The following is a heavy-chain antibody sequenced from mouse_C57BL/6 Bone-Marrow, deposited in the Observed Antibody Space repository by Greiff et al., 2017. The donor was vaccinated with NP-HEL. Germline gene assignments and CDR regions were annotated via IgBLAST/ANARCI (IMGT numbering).Heavy chain of an antibody. Sequence: VQLQQSGPELVKPGASVKISCKASGYAFSSSWMNWVKQRPGKGLEWIGRIYPGAGGTNYNGKFKGKATLTADKSSSTAYMQLRSLTSEDSAVYFVSRWSHYYAMDYWGQGTSVTVSS. V-gene: IGHV1-82*01. J-gene: IGHJ4*01. CDR3: SRWSHYYAMDY. CDR1: GYAFSSSW. CDR2: IYPGAGGT.